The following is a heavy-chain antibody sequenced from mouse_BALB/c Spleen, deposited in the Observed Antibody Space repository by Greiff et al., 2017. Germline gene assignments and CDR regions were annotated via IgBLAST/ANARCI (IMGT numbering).Heavy chain of an antibody. CDR2: ISYSGST. V-gene: IGHV3-2*02. J-gene: IGHJ3*01. CDR1: GYSITSDYA. CDR3: ARSLDYDGSFAY. D-gene: IGHD2-4*01. Sequence: EVQGVESGPGLVKPSQSLSLTCTVTGYSITSDYAWNWIRQFPGNKLEWMGYISYSGSTSYNPSLKSRISITRDTSKNQFFLQLNSVTTEDTATYYCARSLDYDGSFAYWGQGTLVTVSA.